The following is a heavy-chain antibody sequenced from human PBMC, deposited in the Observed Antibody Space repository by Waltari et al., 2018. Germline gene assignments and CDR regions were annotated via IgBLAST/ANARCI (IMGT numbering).Heavy chain of an antibody. J-gene: IGHJ4*02. V-gene: IGHV4-59*08. D-gene: IGHD6-13*01. Sequence: QVQLQESGPGLVKPSETLSLTCAVSGGSISGYYWSWIRQAPGKGLEWIGYTYGGSGSPSYNPSLKSRVTISIDTSKNQFSLKLSSVTAADAAVYYCARHRGYSSGWSYFDYWGQGVLVTASS. CDR2: TYGGSGSP. CDR1: GGSISGYY. CDR3: ARHRGYSSGWSYFDY.